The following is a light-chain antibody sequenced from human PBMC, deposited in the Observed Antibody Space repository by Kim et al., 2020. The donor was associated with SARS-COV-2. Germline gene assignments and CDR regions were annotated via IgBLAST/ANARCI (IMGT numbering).Light chain of an antibody. J-gene: IGKJ1*01. CDR3: EQYNDWPRT. Sequence: ETVMTQSPATLSVSPGERATLSCRASQSVSRNLAWYQQKPGQAPRLLIYGASTRATGIPARFSGSESGTDFTLTISSLQSEDFAVYYCEQYNDWPRTFGQGTKVDIK. CDR1: QSVSRN. V-gene: IGKV3-15*01. CDR2: GAS.